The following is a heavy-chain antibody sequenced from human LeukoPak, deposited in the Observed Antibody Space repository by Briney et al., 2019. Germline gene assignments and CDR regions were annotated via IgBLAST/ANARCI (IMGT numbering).Heavy chain of an antibody. Sequence: ASVKVSCKASGYTFTSYDINWVRQATGQGLEWMGWMNPNSGNTGYAQKFQGRVTMIRTTSISTAYMELSSLRSADTAVYYCARWGSSWYNYYYYGMDVWGQGTTVTVSS. CDR2: MNPNSGNT. J-gene: IGHJ6*02. V-gene: IGHV1-8*01. D-gene: IGHD6-13*01. CDR3: ARWGSSWYNYYYYGMDV. CDR1: GYTFTSYD.